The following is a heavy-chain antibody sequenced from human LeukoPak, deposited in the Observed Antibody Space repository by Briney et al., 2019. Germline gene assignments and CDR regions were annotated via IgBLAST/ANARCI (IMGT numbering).Heavy chain of an antibody. V-gene: IGHV5-51*01. J-gene: IGHJ3*02. CDR2: IYPGDSDT. D-gene: IGHD1-14*01. CDR3: ARPNVYPDGAFDI. CDR1: GYSFITYW. Sequence: GESLKISCKASGYSFITYWIGWVRQMPGKGLEWMGIIYPGDSDTRYSPPFRGQVTISADMSINTAYLQWSSLKASDTAMYYCARPNVYPDGAFDIWGQGTMVTVSS.